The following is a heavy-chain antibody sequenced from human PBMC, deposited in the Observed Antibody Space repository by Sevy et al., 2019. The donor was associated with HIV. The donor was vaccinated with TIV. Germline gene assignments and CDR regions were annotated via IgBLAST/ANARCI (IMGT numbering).Heavy chain of an antibody. J-gene: IGHJ4*02. CDR1: GFSISPHA. CDR3: AAGDTAFLADLDF. D-gene: IGHD5-18*01. V-gene: IGHV3-23*01. CDR2: FCATDGRT. Sequence: GGALRLSCGASGFSISPHAMNLVRQGPGRGLEWFSGFCATDGRTPYEDSVKGRFTISRDNSKNTVHLQMNSLRAEDTALYYCAAGDTAFLADLDFWGQGTLVTVSS.